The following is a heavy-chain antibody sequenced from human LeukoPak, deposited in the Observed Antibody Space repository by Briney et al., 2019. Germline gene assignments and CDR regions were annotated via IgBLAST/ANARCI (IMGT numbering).Heavy chain of an antibody. D-gene: IGHD3-10*01. J-gene: IGHJ4*02. V-gene: IGHV5-51*01. Sequence: GESLKISCKGSGYSFNTFYIGWVRQTPETGLEWMGNIYPSDSETKYKPSFQGQITISVDEAITTAYLHLSGLKASDTGMYYCARLIYYGSGRTYFFDSWGQGTLVTVSP. CDR2: IYPSDSET. CDR1: GYSFNTFY. CDR3: ARLIYYGSGRTYFFDS.